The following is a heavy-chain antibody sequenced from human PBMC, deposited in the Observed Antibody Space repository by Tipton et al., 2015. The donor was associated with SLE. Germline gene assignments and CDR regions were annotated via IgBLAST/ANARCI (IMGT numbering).Heavy chain of an antibody. CDR2: IYYSGSTT. D-gene: IGHD5-12*01. CDR1: NGSISRSSYY. J-gene: IGHJ3*02. V-gene: IGHV4-39*01. CDR3: AGRRTGYRDAFDI. Sequence: TLSLTCSVSNGSISRSSYYWGWIRQPPGKGLEWIASIYYSGSTTYYNPSLKSRVTISVDTSNNQFFLLLTSVSAPDTAVYYCAGRRTGYRDAFDIWGQGTMVTVSS.